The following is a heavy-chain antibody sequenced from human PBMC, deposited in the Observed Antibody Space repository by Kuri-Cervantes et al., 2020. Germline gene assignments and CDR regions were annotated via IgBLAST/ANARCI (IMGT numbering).Heavy chain of an antibody. D-gene: IGHD3-22*01. Sequence: GESLKISCVASGFTFSSFGMHWVRQAPGKGLEWVAVIWYDGSNKYYADSVKGRFTISRDNSKNTLYLQMNSLRAEDTAVYYCARDEYYYDSSGYSLPYWGQGTLVTVSS. V-gene: IGHV3-33*08. CDR3: ARDEYYYDSSGYSLPY. CDR2: IWYDGSNK. J-gene: IGHJ4*02. CDR1: GFTFSSFG.